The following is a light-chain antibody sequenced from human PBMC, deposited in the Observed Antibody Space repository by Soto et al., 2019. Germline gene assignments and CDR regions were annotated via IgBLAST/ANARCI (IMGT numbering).Light chain of an antibody. J-gene: IGLJ1*01. CDR1: SGDVGGYDY. Sequence: QSVLTQPPSASGSPGQSVTISCTVTSGDVGGYDYVSWYQQHPGKAPKLMIYEVNKRPSGVPDRFSGSKSGNTASLTVSGLQAEDEADYYCSSYAGSSNVFGTGTKVTVL. CDR3: SSYAGSSNV. V-gene: IGLV2-8*01. CDR2: EVN.